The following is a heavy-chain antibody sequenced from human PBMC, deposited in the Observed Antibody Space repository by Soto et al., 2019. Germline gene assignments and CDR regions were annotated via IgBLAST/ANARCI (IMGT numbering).Heavy chain of an antibody. J-gene: IGHJ4*02. V-gene: IGHV3-48*01. Sequence: EVQLVESGGGLVQPGGSLTLSGAASEFTFSTYAMNWVRRAPGKGLGWVSFISSSSRTDYFADAVKGQCTITRDNAKNTLSLQMNSLRLEDAAVYYCARGGGSRSWLGDYWGQGTLVTVSS. D-gene: IGHD6-13*01. CDR1: EFTFSTYA. CDR2: ISSSSRTD. CDR3: ARGGGSRSWLGDY.